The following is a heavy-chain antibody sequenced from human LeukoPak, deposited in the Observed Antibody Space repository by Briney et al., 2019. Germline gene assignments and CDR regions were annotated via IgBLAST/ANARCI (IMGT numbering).Heavy chain of an antibody. CDR1: AFSLNAYN. V-gene: IGHV3-21*03. Sequence: GGSLRLSCAASAFSLNAYNMNWVRQAPGKGLEWVSSISYTGTYIYYADSVKGRFTISRDNSKNTLYLQMNSLKTEDTAVYYCTTDGYLDGMDVWGQGTTVTVSS. J-gene: IGHJ6*02. CDR2: ISYTGTYI. CDR3: TTDGYLDGMDV. D-gene: IGHD1-1*01.